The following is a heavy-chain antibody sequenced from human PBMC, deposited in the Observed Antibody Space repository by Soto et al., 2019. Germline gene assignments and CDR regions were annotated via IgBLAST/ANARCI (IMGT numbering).Heavy chain of an antibody. CDR1: GFTFSSYA. CDR3: AKEAPPFYYGSGSSQFDY. CDR2: ISGGGST. Sequence: GGSLRLSCAASGFTFSSYAMSWVRQAPGKGLEWVSAISGGGSTYYADSVKGRFTISRDNSKNTLYLQMNSLRAEDTAVYYCAKEAPPFYYGSGSSQFDYWGQGTLVTVSS. D-gene: IGHD3-10*01. V-gene: IGHV3-23*01. J-gene: IGHJ4*02.